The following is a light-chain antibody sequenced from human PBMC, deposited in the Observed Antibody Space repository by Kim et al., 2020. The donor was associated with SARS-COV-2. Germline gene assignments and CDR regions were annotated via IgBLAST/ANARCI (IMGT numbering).Light chain of an antibody. CDR2: QDS. CDR1: KLGDKY. J-gene: IGLJ3*02. CDR3: QAWDSSTFWV. V-gene: IGLV3-1*01. Sequence: SYELTQPPSVSVSPGQTASITCSGDKLGDKYARWYQQKPGQSPVLVIYQDSKRPSGIPERFSGSNSGNTATLTISGTQAMDEADYYCQAWDSSTFWVFGG.